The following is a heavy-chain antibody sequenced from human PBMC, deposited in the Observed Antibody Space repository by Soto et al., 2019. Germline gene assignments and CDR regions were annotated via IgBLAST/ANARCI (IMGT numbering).Heavy chain of an antibody. D-gene: IGHD2-21*01. J-gene: IGHJ4*02. CDR2: IYHAGST. CDR1: GGSITNSNW. V-gene: IGHV4-4*02. CDR3: ARGPPIVGNTTPLDS. Sequence: PSETLSLTCPVSGGSITNSNWWSWVRLPPAKGLEWIGDIYHAGSTKYNPSLERRVTMSVDTSNNQFALTLTSVTAADTAVYFCARGPPIVGNTTPLDSWGQGTLVTVSS.